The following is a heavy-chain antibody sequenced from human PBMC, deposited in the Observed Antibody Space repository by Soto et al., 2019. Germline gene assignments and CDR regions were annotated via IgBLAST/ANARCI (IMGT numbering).Heavy chain of an antibody. CDR1: GYTFTCYY. J-gene: IGHJ4*02. D-gene: IGHD6-6*01. V-gene: IGHV1-2*02. CDR2: INPNSGGT. Sequence: XSVKVSCKASGYTFTCYYMHWVRQAPGQGLEWMGWINPNSGGTNYAQKFQGRVTMTRDTSISASYMELSRLRSDDTAVYYCARDGIAARLFGYWGQGTLVTVSS. CDR3: ARDGIAARLFGY.